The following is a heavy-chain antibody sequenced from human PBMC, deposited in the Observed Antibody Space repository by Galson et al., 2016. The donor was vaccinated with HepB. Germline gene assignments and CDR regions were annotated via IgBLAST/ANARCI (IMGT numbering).Heavy chain of an antibody. J-gene: IGHJ2*01. CDR1: GFTFSTSG. D-gene: IGHD1-1*01. Sequence: SLRLSCAASGFTFSTSGMNWVRQAPGQGLEWVSYISSGSSPIHYADSVRGRFTISRDNAKNSLYLQMNSLRDDDTAVYYCARYRGPSRYFDLWGRGTLVTVSS. CDR3: ARYRGPSRYFDL. CDR2: ISSGSSPI. V-gene: IGHV3-48*02.